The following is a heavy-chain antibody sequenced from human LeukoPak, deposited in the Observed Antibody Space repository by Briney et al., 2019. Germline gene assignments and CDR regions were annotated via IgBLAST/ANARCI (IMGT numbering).Heavy chain of an antibody. CDR1: GHTFTSYG. Sequence: ASVKVSCKASGHTFTSYGISWVRQAPGQGLEWMGWISAYNGNTNYAQKLQGRVTMTTDTSTSTAYMELRSLRSDDTAVYYCARVIDDSSSWYADYWGQGTLVTVSS. D-gene: IGHD6-13*01. CDR2: ISAYNGNT. CDR3: ARVIDDSSSWYADY. V-gene: IGHV1-18*01. J-gene: IGHJ4*02.